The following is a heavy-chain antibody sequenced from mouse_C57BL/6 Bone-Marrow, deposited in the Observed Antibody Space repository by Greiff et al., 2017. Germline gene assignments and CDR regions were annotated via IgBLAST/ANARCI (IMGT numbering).Heavy chain of an antibody. J-gene: IGHJ4*01. CDR3: IGFYAMDY. V-gene: IGHV6-3*01. Sequence: EVMLVESGGGLVQPGGSMKLSCVASGFTFSNYWMNWVRQSPEKGLEWVAQIRLKSDNYATQYAVSGKGRFTISRDDSTSSVYLKMLNLRDEDTGNYYSIGFYAMDYWGQGTSVTVSS. CDR1: GFTFSNYW. CDR2: IRLKSDNYAT.